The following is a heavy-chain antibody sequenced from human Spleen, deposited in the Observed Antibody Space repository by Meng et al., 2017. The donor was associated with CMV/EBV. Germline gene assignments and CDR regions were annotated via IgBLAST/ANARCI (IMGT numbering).Heavy chain of an antibody. J-gene: IGHJ4*02. V-gene: IGHV3-53*01. Sequence: GGSLRLSCAASGFTVSSNYMSWVRQAPGKGLEWVSVIYAGGTTYYADSVKGRFTISRDNSKNTAFLQMSSLRAEDTAVYYCARLLLGSTWTHDYWGQGTLVTVSS. CDR2: IYAGGTT. CDR3: ARLLLGSTWTHDY. D-gene: IGHD6-13*01. CDR1: GFTVSSNY.